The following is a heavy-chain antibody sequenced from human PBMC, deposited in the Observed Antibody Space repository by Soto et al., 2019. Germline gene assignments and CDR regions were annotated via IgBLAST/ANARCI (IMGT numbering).Heavy chain of an antibody. V-gene: IGHV3-30*18. D-gene: IGHD6-13*01. CDR3: AKGYSSWVPYG. CDR2: ISYDGSNK. J-gene: IGHJ4*02. Sequence: PGGSLRLSCAASGFTFSSYGMHWVRQAPGKGLEWVAVISYDGSNKYYADSVKGRFTISRDNSKNTLYLQMNSLRAEDTAVYYCAKGYSSWVPYGWGQGTLVTVSS. CDR1: GFTFSSYG.